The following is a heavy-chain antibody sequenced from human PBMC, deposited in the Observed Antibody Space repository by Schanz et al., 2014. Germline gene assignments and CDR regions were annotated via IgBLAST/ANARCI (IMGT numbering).Heavy chain of an antibody. V-gene: IGHV3-48*04. CDR1: GFTFSSYA. CDR2: VSSSSSYT. CDR3: LAPDYDMDV. J-gene: IGHJ6*02. Sequence: EVHLVESGGGLVQPGGSLRLSCAASGFTFSSYAMSWIRQAPGKGLEWVSYVSSSSSYTHYADSVKGRFTISRDNAKNSLFLQMNSLRAEDTAVYYCLAPDYDMDVWGQGTTVTVSS.